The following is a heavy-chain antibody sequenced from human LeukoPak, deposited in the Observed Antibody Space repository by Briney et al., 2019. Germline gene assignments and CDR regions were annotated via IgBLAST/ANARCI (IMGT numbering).Heavy chain of an antibody. V-gene: IGHV5-51*01. CDR2: IYPGDSDT. CDR1: GDSFTSHW. Sequence: GESLKISCRASGDSFTSHWIAWVRQVPGKGLEWMGIIYPGDSDTRYSPSFQGQVTISCDSSISTAFLQWSSLKASDSAVYYCARRRYPVSPYGDYIDWGQGTPVTVSS. D-gene: IGHD2-21*02. CDR3: ARRRYPVSPYGDYID. J-gene: IGHJ4*02.